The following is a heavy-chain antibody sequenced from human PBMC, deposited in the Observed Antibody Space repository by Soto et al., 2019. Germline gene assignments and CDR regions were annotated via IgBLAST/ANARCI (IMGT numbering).Heavy chain of an antibody. CDR2: IKQDGSEK. V-gene: IGHV3-7*03. Sequence: EVQLVESGGGLVQPGGSLRLSCAASGFTFSSYWMSWVRQAPGKGLEWVANIKQDGSEKYYVDSVKGRFTISRDNAKNSLYLQMNSLRAEDTAVYYCARDEDTAMVLYYYYGMDVWGQGTTVTVSS. CDR3: ARDEDTAMVLYYYYGMDV. J-gene: IGHJ6*02. CDR1: GFTFSSYW. D-gene: IGHD5-18*01.